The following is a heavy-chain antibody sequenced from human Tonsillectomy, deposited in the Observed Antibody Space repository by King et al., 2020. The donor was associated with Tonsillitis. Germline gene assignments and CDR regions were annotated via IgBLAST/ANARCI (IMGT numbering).Heavy chain of an antibody. V-gene: IGHV3-11*01. D-gene: IGHD3-3*01. CDR3: ATGTSYDCWSAYSDSFDI. Sequence: VQLVESGGGLAKPGGSLRLSCAASGFTFSDYYMSWIRQAPGKGLEWVSYISSSGSTIYYGDSVKGRFTISRDNAKNSRYLQMNRLRAEDTAVYYGATGTSYDCWSAYSDSFDIWGRGTMVTVSS. J-gene: IGHJ3*02. CDR2: ISSSGSTI. CDR1: GFTFSDYY.